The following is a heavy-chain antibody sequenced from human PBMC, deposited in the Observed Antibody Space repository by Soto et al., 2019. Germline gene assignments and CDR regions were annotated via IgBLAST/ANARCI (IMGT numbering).Heavy chain of an antibody. J-gene: IGHJ6*03. Sequence: EVQLVESGGGLVKPGGSLRLSCAASGFTFSSYSMNWVRQAPGKGLEWVSSISSSSSYIYYADSVKGRFTVSRDNAKNSLYLQMNSLRAEDTAVYYCARDYYRNYVGPWGYYYYMDVWGKGTTVTVSS. V-gene: IGHV3-21*01. D-gene: IGHD4-4*01. CDR1: GFTFSSYS. CDR3: ARDYYRNYVGPWGYYYYMDV. CDR2: ISSSSSYI.